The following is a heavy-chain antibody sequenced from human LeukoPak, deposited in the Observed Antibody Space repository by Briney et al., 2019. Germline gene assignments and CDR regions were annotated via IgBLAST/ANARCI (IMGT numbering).Heavy chain of an antibody. CDR2: IIPIFGTA. J-gene: IGHJ4*02. D-gene: IGHD3-16*01. CDR1: GGTFSSYA. Sequence: SVKVSCKASGGTFSSYAISWVRQAPGQGLEWMGGIIPIFGTANYAQKFQGRVTITADESTSTAYMELSSLRSEGTAVYYCARRRGMGGFDFDYWGQGTLVTVSS. V-gene: IGHV1-69*13. CDR3: ARRRGMGGFDFDY.